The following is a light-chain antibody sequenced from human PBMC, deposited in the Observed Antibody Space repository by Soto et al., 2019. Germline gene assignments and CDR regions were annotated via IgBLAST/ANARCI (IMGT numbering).Light chain of an antibody. CDR1: QSASTF. CDR2: DAS. J-gene: IGKJ1*01. CDR3: QQYNSYPWT. V-gene: IGKV1-5*01. Sequence: DIHMTQSTSTLSASVGDRVTITYRASQSASTFLAWYQQKPGQAPKLLIYDASTLQSGVPSRFSASGSGTEFTLTISSLQPDDFATYYCQQYNSYPWTFGQGTKVDI.